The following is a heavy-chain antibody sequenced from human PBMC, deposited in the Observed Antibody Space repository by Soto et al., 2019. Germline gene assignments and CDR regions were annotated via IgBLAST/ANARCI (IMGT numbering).Heavy chain of an antibody. D-gene: IGHD3-3*01. Sequence: SETLSLTCTVSGGSISSYYWSWIRQPPGKGLEWIGYIYYSGSTNYNPSLKSRVTISVDTSKNQFSLKLSSVTAADTAVYYCARDHDFWSGYYFDYWGQGTLVTVSS. CDR1: GGSISSYY. CDR3: ARDHDFWSGYYFDY. V-gene: IGHV4-59*01. J-gene: IGHJ4*02. CDR2: IYYSGST.